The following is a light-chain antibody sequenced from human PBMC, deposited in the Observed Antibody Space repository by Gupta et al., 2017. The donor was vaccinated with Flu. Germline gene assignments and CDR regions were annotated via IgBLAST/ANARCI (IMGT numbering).Light chain of an antibody. J-gene: IGLJ3*02. Sequence: QSVLTQPPSVSAAPGQTVTISCSGTNSNFENNYVSWYQQVPGTAPKLLIDDNNQRPSGIPARFSASKSGTSPTLGITGLQTGDEADYYCGTWDSSLSTWVFGGGTKLTVL. CDR2: DNN. V-gene: IGLV1-51*01. CDR3: GTWDSSLSTWV. CDR1: NSNFENNY.